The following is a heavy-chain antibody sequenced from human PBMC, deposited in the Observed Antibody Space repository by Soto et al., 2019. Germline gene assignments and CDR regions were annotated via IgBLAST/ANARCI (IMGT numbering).Heavy chain of an antibody. CDR2: IYYSGST. D-gene: IGHD6-13*01. Sequence: QLQLQESGPGLVKPSETLSLTCTVSGGSISSSSYYWGWIRQPPGKGLEWIGSIYYSGSTYYNPSLKSRVTISVDTSKNQFSLQLSSVTAADTAVYYCARQGQQRVHRYFDLWGRGTLVTVSS. J-gene: IGHJ2*01. CDR3: ARQGQQRVHRYFDL. V-gene: IGHV4-39*01. CDR1: GGSISSSSYY.